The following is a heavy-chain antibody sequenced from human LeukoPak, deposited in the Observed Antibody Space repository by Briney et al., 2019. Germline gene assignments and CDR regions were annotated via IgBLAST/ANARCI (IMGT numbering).Heavy chain of an antibody. J-gene: IGHJ4*02. CDR3: TYQRGYSGYDPLHY. D-gene: IGHD5-12*01. Sequence: SETLSLTCTVSGGSISNSDYYWGWIRQPPGKGLEWIGSIYYTGSTYYNPSLKSRVTISVDTSKNRFSVTLSSVTAADTAIYYCTYQRGYSGYDPLHYWGQGTLVTVSS. CDR2: IYYTGST. V-gene: IGHV4-39*01. CDR1: GGSISNSDYY.